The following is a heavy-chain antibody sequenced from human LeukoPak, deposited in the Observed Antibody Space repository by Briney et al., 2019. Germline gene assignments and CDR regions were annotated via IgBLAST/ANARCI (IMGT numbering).Heavy chain of an antibody. Sequence: ASVKVSCKASGYTCTDYAIHWVRQAPGQSLEWMGWINGGNGNTKYSQKFQARVTITRDTSANTAYMELSSLRSEDTAVYYCARDWLPITGGYDMDVWGQGTTVTVSS. D-gene: IGHD3-3*01. J-gene: IGHJ6*02. CDR1: GYTCTDYA. CDR3: ARDWLPITGGYDMDV. V-gene: IGHV1-3*01. CDR2: INGGNGNT.